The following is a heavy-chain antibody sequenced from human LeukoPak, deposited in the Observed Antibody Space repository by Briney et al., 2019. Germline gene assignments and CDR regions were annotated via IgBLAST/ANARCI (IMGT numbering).Heavy chain of an antibody. J-gene: IGHJ5*02. V-gene: IGHV3-30*04. Sequence: GRSLRLSCAASGFTLSSYAMHWVRQAPGKGLERVAVISYDGSNKYYADSVKGRFTISRDNSKNTLYLQMYSLRAEDTAVYYCARDSLAVAGISGWFDPWGQGTLVTVSS. CDR2: ISYDGSNK. CDR1: GFTLSSYA. CDR3: ARDSLAVAGISGWFDP. D-gene: IGHD6-19*01.